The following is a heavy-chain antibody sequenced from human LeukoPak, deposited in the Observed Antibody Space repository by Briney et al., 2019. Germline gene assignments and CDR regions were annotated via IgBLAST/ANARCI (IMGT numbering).Heavy chain of an antibody. J-gene: IGHJ4*02. Sequence: GASVKVSCKASGYTFTSYGICWVRQAPGQGLEWMGWISTYNGKTNYAQKIQGRVTMTTDTSTSTAYMELRSLRSDDTAVYYCARVICSGGSCRFDYWGQGTLVTVSS. D-gene: IGHD2-15*01. CDR2: ISTYNGKT. CDR1: GYTFTSYG. V-gene: IGHV1-18*01. CDR3: ARVICSGGSCRFDY.